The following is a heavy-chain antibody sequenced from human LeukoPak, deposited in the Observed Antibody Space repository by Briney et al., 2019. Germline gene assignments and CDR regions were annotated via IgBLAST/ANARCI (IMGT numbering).Heavy chain of an antibody. D-gene: IGHD3-10*01. CDR1: RFSFSNYW. CDR3: ARDIVSGSGSLDY. V-gene: IGHV3-74*01. CDR2: VKSDGSNP. Sequence: PGGSLRLSCAASRFSFSNYWMHWVRQAPGKGLVWVSRVKSDGSNPSYADSVKGRFTISRDNAGNMLYLQMNTLGAEDTAVCYCARDIVSGSGSLDYWGQGTLVTVSS. J-gene: IGHJ4*02.